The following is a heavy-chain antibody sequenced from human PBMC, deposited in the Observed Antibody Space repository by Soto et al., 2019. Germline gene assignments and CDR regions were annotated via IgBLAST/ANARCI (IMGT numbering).Heavy chain of an antibody. CDR3: ARDRLLWFGNYYGMDV. D-gene: IGHD3-10*01. J-gene: IGHJ6*02. CDR1: GGSISSGGYY. Sequence: QVQLQESGPGLVKPSQTLSLTCTVSGGSISSGGYYWSWIRQHPGKGLEWIGYIYYSGSTYYNPSLKSRVTMSVGTSKNQFSLKLSSVTAADTAVYYCARDRLLWFGNYYGMDVWGQGTTVPVSS. CDR2: IYYSGST. V-gene: IGHV4-31*03.